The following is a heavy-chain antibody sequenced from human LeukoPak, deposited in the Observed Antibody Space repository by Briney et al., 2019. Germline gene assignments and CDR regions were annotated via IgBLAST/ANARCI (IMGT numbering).Heavy chain of an antibody. Sequence: PGGSLRLSCAASGFTFSSYAMSWVRQAPGKGLEWVSAISGSGGSTYYADSVKGRFTISRDNSENTLYLQMNSLRAEDTAVYYCAKEITMVQGVIRPKRKYWYFDLWGRGTLVTVSS. CDR1: GFTFSSYA. J-gene: IGHJ2*01. D-gene: IGHD3-10*01. CDR3: AKEITMVQGVIRPKRKYWYFDL. CDR2: ISGSGGST. V-gene: IGHV3-23*01.